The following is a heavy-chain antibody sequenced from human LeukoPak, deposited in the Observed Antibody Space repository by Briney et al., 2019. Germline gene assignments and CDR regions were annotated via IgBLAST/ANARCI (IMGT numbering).Heavy chain of an antibody. J-gene: IGHJ4*02. CDR1: GGSISSGSYY. V-gene: IGHV4-61*02. D-gene: IGHD3-9*01. CDR2: IYTSGST. CDR3: ARAGEDYDILTGYTGYYFDY. Sequence: PSETLSLTCTVSGGSISSGSYYWSWIRQPAGKGLEWIGRIYTSGSTNYNPSLTSRVTISVDTSKNQFSLKLSSVTAADTAVYYCARAGEDYDILTGYTGYYFDYWGQGTLVTVSS.